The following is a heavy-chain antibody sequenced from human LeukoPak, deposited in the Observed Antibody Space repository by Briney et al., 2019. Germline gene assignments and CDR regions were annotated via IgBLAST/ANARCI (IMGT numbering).Heavy chain of an antibody. CDR3: ARGPPPNYDSSGYFGY. Sequence: GASVKGSWQASGYTFTRFYMPWVRQAPGQGIEWMGIIKPSGGSTSYAQKIQGRVTMTRDPSTSTVYMELSSLRSEDTAVYYRARGPPPNYDSSGYFGYWGQGTLVTVSS. J-gene: IGHJ4*02. V-gene: IGHV1-46*01. CDR1: GYTFTRFY. D-gene: IGHD3-22*01. CDR2: IKPSGGST.